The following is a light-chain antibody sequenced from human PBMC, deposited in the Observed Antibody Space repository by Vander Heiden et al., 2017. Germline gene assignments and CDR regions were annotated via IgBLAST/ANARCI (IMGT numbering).Light chain of an antibody. CDR1: NIGSKS. J-gene: IGLJ2*01. CDR2: YDS. Sequence: SYVLTQPPSVSVAPGKTARITCGGNNIGSKSVHWYQQKPGQAPVLVVYYDSDRPSGIPERFSGSNSGNTATLTTSRVEAGDEADYYCQVSDSSSDHPVVFGGGTKLTVL. V-gene: IGLV3-21*04. CDR3: QVSDSSSDHPVV.